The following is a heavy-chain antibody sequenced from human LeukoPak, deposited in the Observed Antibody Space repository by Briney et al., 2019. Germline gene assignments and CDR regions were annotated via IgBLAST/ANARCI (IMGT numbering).Heavy chain of an antibody. D-gene: IGHD1-20*01. V-gene: IGHV4-39*07. CDR3: AREDNWDAWGAFDY. CDR1: GDSISSSSYY. CDR2: IYYSVST. J-gene: IGHJ4*02. Sequence: PSETLSLTCTVPGDSISSSSYYSGWFRQPPGKGLEWTGSIYYSVSTYYHPPLKSQVTISVDTSKNRFSLKLSSVTARDTALYYGAREDNWDAWGAFDYWGQVTLVTVS.